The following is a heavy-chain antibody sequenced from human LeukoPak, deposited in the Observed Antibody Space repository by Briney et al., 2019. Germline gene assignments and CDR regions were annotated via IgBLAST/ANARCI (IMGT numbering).Heavy chain of an antibody. V-gene: IGHV1-69*04. CDR1: GGTFISYA. CDR2: IIPILGVG. J-gene: IGHJ4*02. CDR3: ARLDWEF. D-gene: IGHD3/OR15-3a*01. Sequence: SVKVSCKASGGTFISYAISWVRQAPGQGLEWMGRIIPILGVGNYAQKFQGRVTITADKSTSTVYMELTSLTSEDTAVYFCARLDWEFWGQGTLVTVSS.